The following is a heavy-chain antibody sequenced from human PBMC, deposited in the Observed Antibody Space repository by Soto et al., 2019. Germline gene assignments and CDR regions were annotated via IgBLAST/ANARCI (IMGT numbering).Heavy chain of an antibody. Sequence: LRLSCAASGFTFSSYAMHWVRQAPGKGLEWVAVISYDGSNKYYADSVKGRFTISRDNSKNTLYLQMNSLRAEDTAVYYCATPGLQLGPILYYFDYWGQGTLVTVSS. CDR3: ATPGLQLGPILYYFDY. J-gene: IGHJ4*02. D-gene: IGHD4-4*01. V-gene: IGHV3-30-3*01. CDR1: GFTFSSYA. CDR2: ISYDGSNK.